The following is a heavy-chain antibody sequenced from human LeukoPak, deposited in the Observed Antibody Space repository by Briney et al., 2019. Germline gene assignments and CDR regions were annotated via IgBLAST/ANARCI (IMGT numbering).Heavy chain of an antibody. V-gene: IGHV1-58*02. J-gene: IGHJ3*02. CDR3: AASLHIIGPQWLLDAFDI. Sequence: ASVKVSRKASGFTFTSSAMQWVRQARGQRLEWIGWIVVGSGNTNYAQKFQERVTITRDMSTSTAYMELSSLRSEDTAVYYCAASLHIIGPQWLLDAFDIWGQGTMVTVSS. CDR2: IVVGSGNT. D-gene: IGHD6-19*01. CDR1: GFTFTSSA.